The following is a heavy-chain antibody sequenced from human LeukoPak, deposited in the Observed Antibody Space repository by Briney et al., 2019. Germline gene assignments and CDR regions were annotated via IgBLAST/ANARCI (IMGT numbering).Heavy chain of an antibody. J-gene: IGHJ4*02. CDR3: ASSAGDIGYSYGYLDY. D-gene: IGHD5-18*01. V-gene: IGHV3-48*04. CDR1: GFTFSNYG. Sequence: GGSLRLSCAASGFTFSNYGMNWVRQAPGKGLEWVSYISSSGSTIYYADSVKGRFTISRDNAKNSLYLQMNSLRAEDTAVYYCASSAGDIGYSYGYLDYWGQGTLVTVSS. CDR2: ISSSGSTI.